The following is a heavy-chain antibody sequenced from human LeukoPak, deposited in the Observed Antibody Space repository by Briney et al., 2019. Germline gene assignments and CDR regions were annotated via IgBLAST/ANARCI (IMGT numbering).Heavy chain of an antibody. J-gene: IGHJ5*02. V-gene: IGHV1-2*06. D-gene: IGHD2-2*01. CDR2: INPNSGGT. CDR3: ARDPWGGDIVVVPAAIHDP. CDR1: GYTFTAYY. Sequence: ASVKVSCKASGYTFTAYYIHWVRQAPGQGLEWMERINPNSGGTNFAQKFQGRVTMTSDTSISTAYMELRRLTSDDTAVYYCARDPWGGDIVVVPAAIHDPWGQGTLVTVSS.